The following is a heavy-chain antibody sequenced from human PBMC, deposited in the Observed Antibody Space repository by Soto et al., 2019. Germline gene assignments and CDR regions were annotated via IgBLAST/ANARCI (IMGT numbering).Heavy chain of an antibody. CDR1: GFTFSSYS. J-gene: IGHJ3*02. V-gene: IGHV3-21*01. CDR2: ISSSSSYI. D-gene: IGHD6-19*01. CDR3: ASSTKQWLGIDAFDI. Sequence: GGSLRLSCAASGFTFSSYSMNWVRQAPGKGLEWVSSISSSSSYIYYADSVKGRFTISRDNAKNSLYLQMNSLRAEDTAVYYCASSTKQWLGIDAFDIWGQGTMVTVSS.